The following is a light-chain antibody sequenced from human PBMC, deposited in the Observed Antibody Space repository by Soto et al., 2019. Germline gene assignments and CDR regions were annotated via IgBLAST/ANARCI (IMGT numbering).Light chain of an antibody. J-gene: IGKJ4*01. CDR1: QSVSSY. CDR3: QQRSNWPLT. V-gene: IGKV3-11*01. CDR2: DSS. Sequence: EIVLTQFPATLSLSPGDGATLSCRASQSVSSYLAWNQRKRGQAPRLLIYDSSNRATGIPARFSGSGSGTDFSLIISSLEPEDFAVYYCQQRSNWPLTFGGGTTVEI.